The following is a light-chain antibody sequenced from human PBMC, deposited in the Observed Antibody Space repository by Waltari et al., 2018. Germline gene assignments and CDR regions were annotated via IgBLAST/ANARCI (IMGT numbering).Light chain of an antibody. J-gene: IGKJ5*01. V-gene: IGKV1-33*01. CDR2: DAS. CDR3: QQHYSLPIT. Sequence: DIQMTQSHSSLSASGGDRVTITCQASQGINNFLNWYQQRPGKAPDLLIYDASNLETGVPSRFSGSGSGTDLTFTISSVQPEDIATYYCQQHYSLPITFGQGTRLEIK. CDR1: QGINNF.